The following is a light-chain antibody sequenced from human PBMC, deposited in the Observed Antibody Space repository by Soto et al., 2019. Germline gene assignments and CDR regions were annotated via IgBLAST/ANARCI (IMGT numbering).Light chain of an antibody. CDR2: GNS. CDR3: QSYDSSLSGHVV. V-gene: IGLV1-40*01. CDR1: SSNIGAGYV. J-gene: IGLJ2*01. Sequence: QSVLTQPPSVSGAPGQRVTISCTGSSSNIGAGYVVHWYQQLPGTAPKLLIYGNSNRPSGVPDRFSGSKSGTSASLAITGLQAEDEADYYCQSYDSSLSGHVVFGGGTKLTVL.